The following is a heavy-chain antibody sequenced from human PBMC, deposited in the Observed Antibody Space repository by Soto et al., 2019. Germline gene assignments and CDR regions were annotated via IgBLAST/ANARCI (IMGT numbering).Heavy chain of an antibody. V-gene: IGHV4-39*01. J-gene: IGHJ4*02. D-gene: IGHD4-17*01. CDR1: GGSISSSSYY. Sequence: QLQLQESGPGLVKSSETLSLTCTVSGGSISSSSYYWGWIRQPPGKGLEWIGSIYYSGSTYYNSSLKSRVTISVDTSTNQFSLKVSSVTAADTAVYYCARHDRDYGDQIDYWGQGTLVTVSS. CDR2: IYYSGST. CDR3: ARHDRDYGDQIDY.